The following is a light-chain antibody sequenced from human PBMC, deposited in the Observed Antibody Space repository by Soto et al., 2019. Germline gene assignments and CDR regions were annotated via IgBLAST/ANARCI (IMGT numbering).Light chain of an antibody. CDR1: QSISNY. CDR3: QQLNSYPLT. Sequence: DIQMTQSPSSLSASVGDRVTIPCRASQSISNYLNWYQQKPGKAPKLLIYAASTLQSGVPSRFSGSGSGTESTLTISSLQPEDFATYYCQQLNSYPLTFGGGTKVDIK. CDR2: AAS. J-gene: IGKJ4*01. V-gene: IGKV1-9*01.